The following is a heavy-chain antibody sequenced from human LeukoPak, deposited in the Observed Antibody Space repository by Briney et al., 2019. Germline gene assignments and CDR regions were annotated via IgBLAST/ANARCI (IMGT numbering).Heavy chain of an antibody. CDR1: GYTFTSYD. CDR2: MNPNSGNT. J-gene: IGHJ6*03. CDR3: ARSPQYSSGWYPYYYYYYMDV. Sequence: ASVKVSCKASGYTFTSYDINWVRQATGQGLEWMGWMNPNSGNTGYAQKFQGRVTINRNTSISTAYMELSSRRSEDTAVYYCARSPQYSSGWYPYYYYYYMDVWGKGTTVTVSS. V-gene: IGHV1-8*03. D-gene: IGHD6-19*01.